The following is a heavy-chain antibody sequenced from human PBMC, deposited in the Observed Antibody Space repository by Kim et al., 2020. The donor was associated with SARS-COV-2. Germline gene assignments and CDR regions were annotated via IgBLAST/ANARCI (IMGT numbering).Heavy chain of an antibody. J-gene: IGHJ5*02. CDR3: ARGPTLRYFDWLSVDWFDP. D-gene: IGHD3-9*01. Sequence: SPVTISVDTSKNQFSLKLSSVTAADTAVYYCARGPTLRYFDWLSVDWFDPWGQGTLVTVSS. V-gene: IGHV4-34*01.